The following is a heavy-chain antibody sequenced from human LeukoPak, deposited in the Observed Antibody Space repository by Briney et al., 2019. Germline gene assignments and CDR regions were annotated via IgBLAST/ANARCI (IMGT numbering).Heavy chain of an antibody. Sequence: PSETLSLTCTVSGGSISSNSHYWGWIRQPPGKGLEWIASIYYSGISYYNPSLKSRVTISVDTSKNQFSLKLGSLTAADTALYYCARQWLAGRWFDPWGQGTLVTVSS. CDR3: ARQWLAGRWFDP. J-gene: IGHJ5*02. D-gene: IGHD6-19*01. V-gene: IGHV4-39*01. CDR2: IYYSGIS. CDR1: GGSISSNSHY.